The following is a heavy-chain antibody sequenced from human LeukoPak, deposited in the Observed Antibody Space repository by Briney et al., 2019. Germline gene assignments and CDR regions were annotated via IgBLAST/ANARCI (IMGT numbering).Heavy chain of an antibody. D-gene: IGHD6-13*01. CDR1: GYTFTSYG. CDR2: ISAYNGNT. CDR3: ARALIAAAGIFQH. J-gene: IGHJ1*01. Sequence: ASVKVSCKASGYTFTSYGISWVRQAPGQGLEWMGWISAYNGNTNYAQKLQGRVTMTTDTPTSTAYMELSRLRSDDTAVYYCARALIAAAGIFQHWGQGTLVTVSS. V-gene: IGHV1-18*01.